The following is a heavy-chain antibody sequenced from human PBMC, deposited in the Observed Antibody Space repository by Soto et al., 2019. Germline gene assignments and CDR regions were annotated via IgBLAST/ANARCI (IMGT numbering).Heavy chain of an antibody. CDR1: GGSISRGGYY. CDR2: TYNSVST. Sequence: TLSLPCTVSGGSISRGGYYCSWIRQNPVKGLECIGYTYNSVSTYYYPSLKSRVTISVDTPKNQFSLKFTSVTAADTAVYYCARDPAPWGQGTLVTVSS. V-gene: IGHV4-31*03. J-gene: IGHJ5*02. CDR3: ARDPAP.